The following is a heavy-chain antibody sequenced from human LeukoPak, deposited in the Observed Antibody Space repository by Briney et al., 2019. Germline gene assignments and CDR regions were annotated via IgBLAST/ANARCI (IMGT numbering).Heavy chain of an antibody. D-gene: IGHD3-16*02. CDR3: ARAPIMITLGGVIDHFDY. V-gene: IGHV3-33*01. CDR1: GFTFSSYG. CDR2: IWYDGSNK. J-gene: IGHJ4*02. Sequence: GGSLRLSCAASGFTFSSYGMHWVRQAPGKGLEWVAVIWYDGSNKYYADSVKGRFTISRDNSKNTLYLQMNSLRAEDTAVYYCARAPIMITLGGVIDHFDYWGQGTLVTVSS.